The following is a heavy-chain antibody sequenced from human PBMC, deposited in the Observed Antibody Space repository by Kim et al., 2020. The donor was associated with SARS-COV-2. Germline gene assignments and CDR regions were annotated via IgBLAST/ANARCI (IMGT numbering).Heavy chain of an antibody. Sequence: SETLSLTCTVSGGSISNYYWSWIRQPPGKGLEWVGYIYYSGYTNYNPSLKSRATISVATSKNQFSLKLSSVTAADTAVYYCARTYYSDSSGYYPLGYWGQGTLVTVSS. V-gene: IGHV4-59*01. CDR1: GGSISNYY. CDR2: IYYSGYT. D-gene: IGHD3-22*01. J-gene: IGHJ4*02. CDR3: ARTYYSDSSGYYPLGY.